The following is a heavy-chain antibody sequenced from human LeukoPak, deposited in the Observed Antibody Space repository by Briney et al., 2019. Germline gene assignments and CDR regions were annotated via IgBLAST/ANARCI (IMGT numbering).Heavy chain of an antibody. D-gene: IGHD1-26*01. CDR1: GFTFSTYA. Sequence: PGGSLRLSCAASGFTFSTYAIHWVRQAPGKGLEWVAVTSFDGSNKFYADSVKGRFTISRDNSKNTLYLQMNSLRAEDTAVYYCANLYSGSSLFDYWGQGTLVTVSS. V-gene: IGHV3-30-3*01. J-gene: IGHJ4*02. CDR3: ANLYSGSSLFDY. CDR2: TSFDGSNK.